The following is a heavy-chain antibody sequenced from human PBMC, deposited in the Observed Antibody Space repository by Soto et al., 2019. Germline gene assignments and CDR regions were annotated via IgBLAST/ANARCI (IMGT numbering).Heavy chain of an antibody. CDR2: ISGPSIYI. V-gene: IGHV3-21*01. CDR1: GFTFSAYS. D-gene: IGHD3-16*02. J-gene: IGHJ6*02. Sequence: EVQLVESGGGLVKTGGSLRLSCVASGFTFSAYSINWVRQAPGKGLEWVSYISGPSIYIYYADSVKGRFTISRDNAKSAVYLQMNSLRAEDTAVYYCARGYRDGCNFWGQGTTVSVSS. CDR3: ARGYRDGCNF.